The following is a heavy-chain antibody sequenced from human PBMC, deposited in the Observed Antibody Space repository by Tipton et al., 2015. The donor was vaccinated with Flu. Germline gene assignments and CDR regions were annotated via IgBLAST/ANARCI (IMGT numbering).Heavy chain of an antibody. D-gene: IGHD6-6*01. V-gene: IGHV3-7*01. J-gene: IGHJ4*02. CDR2: IKQDASEK. Sequence: SLRLSCAASGFTFSSYWMSWVRQAPGKGLEFVANIKQDASEKYYVDSVKGRFTISRDNAINSLYLQMNSLRPEDTAVYYCARAVGSSSSCWGQGTLVTVSS. CDR1: GFTFSSYW. CDR3: ARAVGSSSSC.